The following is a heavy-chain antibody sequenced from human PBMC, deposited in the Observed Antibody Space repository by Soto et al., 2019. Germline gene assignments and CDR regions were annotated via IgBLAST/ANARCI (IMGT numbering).Heavy chain of an antibody. J-gene: IGHJ5*02. CDR3: ATAYYDVLTGPVRFDP. CDR2: FDPEDGET. CDR1: GYTLTELS. D-gene: IGHD3-9*01. Sequence: GASVKVSCKVSGYTLTELSMHWVRRAPGKGLEWMGGFDPEDGETIYAQKFQGRVTMTEDTSTDTAYMELSSLRSGDTAVYYCATAYYDVLTGPVRFDPWGQGTLVTVSS. V-gene: IGHV1-24*01.